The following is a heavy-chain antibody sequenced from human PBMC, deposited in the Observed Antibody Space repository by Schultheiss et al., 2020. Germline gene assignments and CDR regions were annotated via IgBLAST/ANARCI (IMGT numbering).Heavy chain of an antibody. D-gene: IGHD3-10*01. CDR3: ARLRITMVRGVLHHYYGMDV. J-gene: IGHJ6*02. Sequence: SETLSLTCTVSGGSISSSSYYWGWIRQPPGKGLEWIGYVYYTGSAYYNPSLKSRVTMSVDRSKNHFSLKLSSMTAADTAVYYCARLRITMVRGVLHHYYGMDVWGQGTTVTVSS. V-gene: IGHV4-30-4*08. CDR2: VYYTGSA. CDR1: GGSISSSSYY.